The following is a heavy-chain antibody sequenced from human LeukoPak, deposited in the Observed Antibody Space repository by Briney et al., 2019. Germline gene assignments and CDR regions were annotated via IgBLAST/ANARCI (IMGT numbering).Heavy chain of an antibody. CDR2: IHNDGTMG. CDR1: GFTFSRVG. D-gene: IGHD1-14*01. CDR3: AKEGEPFRGYLDV. V-gene: IGHV3-33*03. Sequence: GGSLRLSCVGSGFTFSRVGMQWVRQAPGKGLEWVAVIHNDGTMGQNADTVQGRFNISKDNSQDTLYLQMNSLRDDDTAVYYCAKEGEPFRGYLDVWGKGTTVIVSS. J-gene: IGHJ6*03.